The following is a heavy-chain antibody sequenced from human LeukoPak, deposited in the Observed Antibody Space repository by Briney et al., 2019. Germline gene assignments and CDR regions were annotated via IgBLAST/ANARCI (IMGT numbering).Heavy chain of an antibody. J-gene: IGHJ4*02. CDR1: GGTFSSYA. Sequence: GSSVKVSCKASGGTFSSYAISWVRQAPGQGLEWMGGIIPIFGSANYAQRFQGRVTITADESTNTVYTELSSLRSEDTAVYYCARDYVRNTSFYFDYWGQGTLVTVSS. D-gene: IGHD3-16*02. CDR2: IIPIFGSA. V-gene: IGHV1-69*01. CDR3: ARDYVRNTSFYFDY.